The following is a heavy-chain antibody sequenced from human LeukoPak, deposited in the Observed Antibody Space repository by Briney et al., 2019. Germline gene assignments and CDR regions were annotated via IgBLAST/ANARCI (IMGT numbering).Heavy chain of an antibody. CDR2: ISGSGGST. V-gene: IGHV3-23*01. J-gene: IGHJ3*02. CDR1: GFTFSSYA. Sequence: GGSLRLSCAASGFTFSSYAMSWVRQAPGKGLEWVSAISGSGGSTYYADSVKGRFTISRDNSKNTLYLQMNSLRAEDTAVYYCAKGGKGRSRSLDAFDIWGQGTMVTVSS. D-gene: IGHD4-23*01. CDR3: AKGGKGRSRSLDAFDI.